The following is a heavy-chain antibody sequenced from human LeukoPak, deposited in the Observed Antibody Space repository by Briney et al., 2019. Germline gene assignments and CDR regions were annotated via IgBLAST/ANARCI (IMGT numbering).Heavy chain of an antibody. CDR1: GYSFTSYW. D-gene: IGHD3-22*01. Sequence: GESLKISCKGSGYSFTSYWIGWVRQMPGKGLEWMGIIYPGDSDTRYSPSFQGQVTISADKSISTAYLQWSSLKASDTAMYYCASISKHYCDSSGYFPTMGFDYWGQGTLVTVSS. J-gene: IGHJ4*02. CDR2: IYPGDSDT. V-gene: IGHV5-51*01. CDR3: ASISKHYCDSSGYFPTMGFDY.